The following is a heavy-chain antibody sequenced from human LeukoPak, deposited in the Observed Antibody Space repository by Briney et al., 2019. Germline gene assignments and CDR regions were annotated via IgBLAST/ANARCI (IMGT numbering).Heavy chain of an antibody. J-gene: IGHJ4*02. Sequence: GASVKVSCKASGYTFTGYYMHWVRQAPGQGLDWMGRINPNSGGTNYAQEFQGRVTMTRDTSSSTAYMELSRLRSDDTAVYYCARPYCGGDCNFDYWGQGTLVTVSS. V-gene: IGHV1-2*06. CDR3: ARPYCGGDCNFDY. CDR2: INPNSGGT. CDR1: GYTFTGYY. D-gene: IGHD2-21*02.